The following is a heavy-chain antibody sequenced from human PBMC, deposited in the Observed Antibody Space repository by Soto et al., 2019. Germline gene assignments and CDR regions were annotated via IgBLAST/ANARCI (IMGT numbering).Heavy chain of an antibody. Sequence: QVQLVQSGAEVKKPGASVKVSCKASGYTFTSYYIHWVRQAPGQGLEWMGIINPSGGSTRYAQKFLGRVTMTGDTSTSTVYMELSSLRSEDTAVYYCARVRDGYIPFYYGMDVWGQGTTVTVSS. CDR1: GYTFTSYY. CDR3: ARVRDGYIPFYYGMDV. J-gene: IGHJ6*02. V-gene: IGHV1-46*01. D-gene: IGHD5-12*01. CDR2: INPSGGST.